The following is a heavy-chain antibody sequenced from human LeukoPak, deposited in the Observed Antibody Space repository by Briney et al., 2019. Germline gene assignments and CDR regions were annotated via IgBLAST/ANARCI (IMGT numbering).Heavy chain of an antibody. Sequence: SETLSLTCTVSGGSISSHYWSWLRQPPGKGLEWIGYIYYSGSTNYNPSLKSRVAISVDTSKNQFSLKLSFVTAADTAVYYCARLIGGVGYFDLWGRGTLVTVSS. V-gene: IGHV4-59*08. CDR1: GGSISSHY. CDR3: ARLIGGVGYFDL. CDR2: IYYSGST. J-gene: IGHJ2*01.